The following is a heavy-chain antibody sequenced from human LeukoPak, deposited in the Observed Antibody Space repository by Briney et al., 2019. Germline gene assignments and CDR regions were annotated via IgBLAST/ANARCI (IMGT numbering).Heavy chain of an antibody. CDR1: GFTFSSYA. CDR3: AKGLENRNDDGTNYYYGMDV. CDR2: ISGSGGKT. V-gene: IGHV3-23*01. Sequence: GGSLRLSCAASGFTFSSYAMNWVRQAPGKGLEWVSSISGSGGKTYYADFVKGRFTISRDKSKNTLYVQMNSLGAEDTAVYYCAKGLENRNDDGTNYYYGMDVWGQGTTVTVSS. D-gene: IGHD1-1*01. J-gene: IGHJ6*02.